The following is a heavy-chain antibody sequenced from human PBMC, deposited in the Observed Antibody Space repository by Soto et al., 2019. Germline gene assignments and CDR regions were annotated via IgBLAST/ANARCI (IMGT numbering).Heavy chain of an antibody. Sequence: SETLSLTCAVYGGSFSGYYWSWIRQPPGKGLEWIGEINHSGSTNYNPSLKSRVTISVDTSKNQFSLKLSSVTAADTAVYYCAGGRYCSGGSCYSGSHNWFDPWGQGTLVTVSS. D-gene: IGHD2-15*01. CDR2: INHSGST. J-gene: IGHJ5*02. CDR3: AGGRYCSGGSCYSGSHNWFDP. CDR1: GGSFSGYY. V-gene: IGHV4-34*01.